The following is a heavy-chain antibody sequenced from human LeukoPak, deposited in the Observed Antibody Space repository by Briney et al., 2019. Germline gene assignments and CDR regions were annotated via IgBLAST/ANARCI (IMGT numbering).Heavy chain of an antibody. V-gene: IGHV3-23*01. D-gene: IGHD5-18*01. Sequence: PGGSLRLSCAASGFTFSSYAMSWVRQPPGKGLEWVSAISGSGGTTYYADSVKGRFTISRDNTQNKLYLQMNSLRAEDTAVYYCAKGGHDSYGTYFDYWGQGTLVTVSS. CDR2: ISGSGGTT. CDR3: AKGGHDSYGTYFDY. J-gene: IGHJ4*02. CDR1: GFTFSSYA.